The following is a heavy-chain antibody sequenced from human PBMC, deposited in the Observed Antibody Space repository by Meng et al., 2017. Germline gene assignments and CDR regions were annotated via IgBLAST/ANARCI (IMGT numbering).Heavy chain of an antibody. CDR2: ISSSGSTI. J-gene: IGHJ4*02. D-gene: IGHD6-13*01. CDR3: AILPHLIIAAAGTPDY. V-gene: IGHV3-48*03. CDR1: GFTFSSYE. Sequence: GGSLRLSCAASGFTFSSYEMNWVRQAPGKGLEWVSYISSSGSTIYYADSVKGRFTISRDNAKNSLYLQMNSLTAEDTAVYYCAILPHLIIAAAGTPDYWGQGTLVTVSS.